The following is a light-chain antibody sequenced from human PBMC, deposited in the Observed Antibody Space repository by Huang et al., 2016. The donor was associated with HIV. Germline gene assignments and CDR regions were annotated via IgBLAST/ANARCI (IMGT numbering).Light chain of an antibody. CDR2: GAS. CDR3: QQYNNWPWT. V-gene: IGKV3-15*01. J-gene: IGKJ1*01. CDR1: QSVSSN. Sequence: EKVMTQSPATLSVSPGERATLSCRASQSVSSNVAWYQQKPGQAPRLLMYGASTRATGSPARFSGSGSGTEFTLTISSLQSEDCAVYYCQQYNNWPWTFGQGTKVEIK.